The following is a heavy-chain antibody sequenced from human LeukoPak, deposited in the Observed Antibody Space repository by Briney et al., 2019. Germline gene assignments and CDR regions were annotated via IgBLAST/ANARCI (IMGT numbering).Heavy chain of an antibody. CDR3: ARVPGMVYYMDV. CDR2: VIPNNGGT. V-gene: IGHV1-2*02. D-gene: IGHD5-18*01. Sequence: ASVKVSCKASGYTFTVYYIHWLRQAPGQGLEWMGWVIPNNGGTNYAQNYQGRVTMTRDTSINTAYMELSSLTYDDTAVYYCARVPGMVYYMDVWGKGTTVTVSS. J-gene: IGHJ6*03. CDR1: GYTFTVYY.